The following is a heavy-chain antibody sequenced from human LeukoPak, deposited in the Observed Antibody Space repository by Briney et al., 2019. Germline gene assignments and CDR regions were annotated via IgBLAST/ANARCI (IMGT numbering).Heavy chain of an antibody. CDR1: GFTFDDYA. CDR3: AKDIDMIVVVSDAFDI. D-gene: IGHD3-22*01. Sequence: GGSLRLSCAASGFTFDDYAMHWVRQAPGKGLEWVSGISWNSGSIGYADSVKGRFTISRDNAKNSLYLQMNSLRAEDTALYYCAKDIDMIVVVSDAFDIWGQGTMVTVSS. V-gene: IGHV3-9*01. CDR2: ISWNSGSI. J-gene: IGHJ3*02.